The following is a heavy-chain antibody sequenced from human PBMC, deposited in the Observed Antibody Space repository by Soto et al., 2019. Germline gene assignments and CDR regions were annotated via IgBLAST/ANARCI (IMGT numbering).Heavy chain of an antibody. CDR2: ISYDGSNK. Sequence: QVQLVESGGGVVQPGRSLRLSCAASGFTFSSYGMHWVRQAPGKGLEWVAVISYDGSNKYYADSVKGRFTISRDNSKNTLYLQMNSLRAEDTAVYYCVSGILTAYGMDVWGQGTTVTVSS. CDR1: GFTFSSYG. D-gene: IGHD3-9*01. J-gene: IGHJ6*02. CDR3: VSGILTAYGMDV. V-gene: IGHV3-30*03.